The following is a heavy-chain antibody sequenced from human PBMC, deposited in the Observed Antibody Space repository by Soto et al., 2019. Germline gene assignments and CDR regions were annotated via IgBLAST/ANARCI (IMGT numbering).Heavy chain of an antibody. Sequence: ESGGGLVQPGGSLRLSCAASGFTFSSYAMSWVRQAPGKGLEWVSAISGSGGSTYYADSVKGRFTISRDNSKNTLYLQMNSLRAEDTAVYYCAKDLDPLRLGELSFLFDYWGQGTLVTVSS. CDR2: ISGSGGST. J-gene: IGHJ4*02. D-gene: IGHD3-16*02. CDR1: GFTFSSYA. CDR3: AKDLDPLRLGELSFLFDY. V-gene: IGHV3-23*01.